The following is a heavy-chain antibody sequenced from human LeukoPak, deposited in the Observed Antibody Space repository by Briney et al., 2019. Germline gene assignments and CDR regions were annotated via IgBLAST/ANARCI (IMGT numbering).Heavy chain of an antibody. CDR3: VKDQTIIPAAIYDY. CDR2: ISGSGGST. CDR1: GFTFSSYA. Sequence: GGSLRLSCAASGFTFSSYAMSWVRQAPGKGLEWVSAISGSGGSTYYADSVKSRFTISRDNSKNTLYLQMNSLRAEDTAVYYCVKDQTIIPAAIYDYWGQGILVTVSS. J-gene: IGHJ4*02. D-gene: IGHD2-2*01. V-gene: IGHV3-23*01.